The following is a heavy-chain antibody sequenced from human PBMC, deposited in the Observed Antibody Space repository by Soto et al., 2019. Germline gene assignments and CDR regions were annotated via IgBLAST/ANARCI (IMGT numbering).Heavy chain of an antibody. Sequence: ASVKVSCKASGYTFTSHYMHWVRQAPGQGLEWMGIINPSGGSTSYAQKFQGRVTMTRDTSTSTVYMELSSLRSEDTAVYYCARGLLNYYDSSGYYHHDAFDIWGQGTMVTVS. V-gene: IGHV1-46*01. CDR3: ARGLLNYYDSSGYYHHDAFDI. D-gene: IGHD3-22*01. CDR2: INPSGGST. CDR1: GYTFTSHY. J-gene: IGHJ3*02.